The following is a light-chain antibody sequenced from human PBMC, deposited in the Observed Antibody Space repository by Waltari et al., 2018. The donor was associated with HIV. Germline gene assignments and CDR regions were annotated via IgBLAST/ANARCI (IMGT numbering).Light chain of an antibody. CDR2: YDT. CDR1: STTIGHNA. Sequence: QSLLTQPPSVSGAPRQSVTISCSGTSTTIGHNAVNWYQQLPGQPPRLLIYYDTLGPSGVSYRFSGSRSDTSASLAISGLQSEDEADYYCATWDDTLNALVFGGGTRLTVL. CDR3: ATWDDTLNALV. V-gene: IGLV1-36*01. J-gene: IGLJ2*01.